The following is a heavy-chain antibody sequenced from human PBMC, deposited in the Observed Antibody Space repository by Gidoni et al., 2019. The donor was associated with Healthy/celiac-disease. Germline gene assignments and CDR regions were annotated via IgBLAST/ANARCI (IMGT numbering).Heavy chain of an antibody. J-gene: IGHJ4*02. CDR3: ARGYSGYDYLIDY. D-gene: IGHD5-12*01. V-gene: IGHV1-69*06. CDR1: AGSFSSYA. CDR2: IIPIFGTA. Sequence: QVQLVQSGAAVKKPGSSVKVSCKASAGSFSSYAISWVRQAPGQGLEWMGGIIPIFGTANYARKLQGRVTITADKSTSTAYMELSSLRSEDTAVYYCARGYSGYDYLIDYWGQGTLVTVSS.